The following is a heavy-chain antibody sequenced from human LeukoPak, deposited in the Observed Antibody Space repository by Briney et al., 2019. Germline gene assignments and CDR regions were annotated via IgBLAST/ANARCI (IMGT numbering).Heavy chain of an antibody. Sequence: PGGSLRLSCAASGFTFSRYAMSWVRQAPGEGLEWVSSLDESGSGRYYSDSVRGRFTTSRDNSKNTLYLQMDSLRAEDTAVYYCAKKGSLVSPGNYFDYWGQGTLLTVSS. CDR2: LDESGSGR. V-gene: IGHV3-23*05. CDR1: GFTFSRYA. J-gene: IGHJ4*02. D-gene: IGHD1-26*01. CDR3: AKKGSLVSPGNYFDY.